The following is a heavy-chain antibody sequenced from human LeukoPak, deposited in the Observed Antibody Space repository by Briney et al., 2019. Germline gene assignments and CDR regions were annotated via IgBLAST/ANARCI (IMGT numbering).Heavy chain of an antibody. V-gene: IGHV3-66*01. D-gene: IGHD4-17*01. CDR3: ARDQSARDYGDYLFYYYYGMDV. CDR1: GITVSTNH. Sequence: GGSLRLSCAVSGITVSTNHVSWVRQAPGKGLEWVSVIYSGGTTYYADSMKGRFTISRDNSKNTLYLQMGSLRAEDMAVYYCARDQSARDYGDYLFYYYYGMDVWGQGTTVTVSS. CDR2: IYSGGTT. J-gene: IGHJ6*02.